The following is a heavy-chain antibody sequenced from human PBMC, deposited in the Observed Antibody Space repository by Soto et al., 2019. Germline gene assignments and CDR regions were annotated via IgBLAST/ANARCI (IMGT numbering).Heavy chain of an antibody. CDR3: AAHGITGTTDPDY. J-gene: IGHJ4*02. V-gene: IGHV4-31*03. CDR2: IYYSGST. CDR1: GGSISSGGYY. D-gene: IGHD1-7*01. Sequence: SETLSLTCTVSGGSISSGGYYWSWIRQHPGKGLEWIGYIYYSGSTYYNPSLKSRVTISVDTSKNQFSLKLSSVTAADTAVYYCAAHGITGTTDPDYWGQGTLVTVSS.